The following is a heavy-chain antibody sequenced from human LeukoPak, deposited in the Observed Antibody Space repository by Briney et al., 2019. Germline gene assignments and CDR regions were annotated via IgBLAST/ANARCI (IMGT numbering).Heavy chain of an antibody. CDR1: GFTFSSYS. V-gene: IGHV3-48*02. CDR2: ISGSSSTI. Sequence: PGGSLRLSCAASGFTFSSYSMNWVRQAPGKGLEWVSYISGSSSTIYYADSAKGRFTISRDNAKNLLYLQMNSLRDEDTAVYYCVRDPWDYWGQGTLVTVSS. J-gene: IGHJ4*02. CDR3: VRDPWDY.